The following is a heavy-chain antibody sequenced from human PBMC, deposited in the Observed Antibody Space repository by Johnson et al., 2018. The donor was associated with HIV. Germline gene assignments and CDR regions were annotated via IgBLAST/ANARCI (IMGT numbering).Heavy chain of an antibody. J-gene: IGHJ3*02. Sequence: QVQLVESGGGVVQPGGSLRLSCAASGFTFSSYGMHWVRQAPGKGLEWVAFIRYDGSNKYYADSVKGRFTISRDNSRNTLYLQINSLRAEDTAVYYCAKEGYYYDSKNDAFDIWGQGTMVTVSS. D-gene: IGHD3-22*01. CDR1: GFTFSSYG. V-gene: IGHV3-30*02. CDR2: IRYDGSNK. CDR3: AKEGYYYDSKNDAFDI.